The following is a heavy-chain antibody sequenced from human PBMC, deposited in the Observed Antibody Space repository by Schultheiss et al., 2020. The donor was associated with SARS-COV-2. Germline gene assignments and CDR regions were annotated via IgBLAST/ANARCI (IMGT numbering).Heavy chain of an antibody. CDR1: GGTFSSYA. CDR3: ARGLGYDILTGYYNDWFDP. D-gene: IGHD3-9*01. J-gene: IGHJ5*02. Sequence: ASVKVSCKASGGTFSSYAISWVRQAPGQGLEWMGGINPNSGGTNYAQKFQGRVTMTRDTSISTAYMELSRLRSDDTAVYYCARGLGYDILTGYYNDWFDPWGQGTLVTVSS. V-gene: IGHV1-2*02. CDR2: INPNSGGT.